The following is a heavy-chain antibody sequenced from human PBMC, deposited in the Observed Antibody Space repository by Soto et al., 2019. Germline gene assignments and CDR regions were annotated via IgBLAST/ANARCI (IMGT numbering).Heavy chain of an antibody. J-gene: IGHJ4*02. CDR1: GFTFDDYA. CDR3: AKVSVVAALNKPYYFDY. CDR2: ISWNSGSI. D-gene: IGHD2-15*01. V-gene: IGHV3-9*01. Sequence: GGSLRLSCAASGFTFDDYAMHWVRQAPGKGLEWVSGISWNSGSIGYADSVKGRFTISRDNAKNSLYLQMNSLRAEDTALYYCAKVSVVAALNKPYYFDYWGQGTLVTVSS.